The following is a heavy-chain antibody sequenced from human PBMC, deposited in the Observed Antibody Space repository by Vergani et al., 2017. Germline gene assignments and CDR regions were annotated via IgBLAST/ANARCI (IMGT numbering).Heavy chain of an antibody. D-gene: IGHD3-16*01. Sequence: EVQLQESGGGLVKPGGSLRVSCAASGFSFSTYSINWVRQAPGKGLEWVSSISGRSNYIYYADSLKGRFTISRDNSKNTLYLQMNSLRTDDTATYYCAKHFRGWGIDYWGQGTQVIVSS. CDR2: ISGRSNYI. CDR1: GFSFSTYS. V-gene: IGHV3-21*01. CDR3: AKHFRGWGIDY. J-gene: IGHJ4*02.